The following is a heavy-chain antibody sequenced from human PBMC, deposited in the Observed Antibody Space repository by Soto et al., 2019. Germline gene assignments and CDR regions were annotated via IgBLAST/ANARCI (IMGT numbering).Heavy chain of an antibody. CDR3: SASGSDRFVDY. J-gene: IGHJ4*02. CDR2: IRSKTDSYAT. Sequence: SGGSLRLSCAASGFTFSGSAMHWVRQASGKGLEWIGRIRSKTDSYATAYAASVKGRFTISRDDSKNTAYLQMSSLKTEDTAVYYCSASGSDRFVDYWGQGTLVTVSS. V-gene: IGHV3-73*01. D-gene: IGHD5-12*01. CDR1: GFTFSGSA.